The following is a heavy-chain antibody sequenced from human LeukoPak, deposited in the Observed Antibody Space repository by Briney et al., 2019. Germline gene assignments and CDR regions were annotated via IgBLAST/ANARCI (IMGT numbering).Heavy chain of an antibody. CDR2: INPNSGGT. CDR1: GYTFTGYY. D-gene: IGHD3-9*01. Sequence: ASVKVSCKASGYTFTGYYMHWVRQAPGQGLEWMGWINPNSGGTNYAQKFQGRVTMTRDTSISTAYMELSRLRSDDTAVYYCARASYDILTGYSSLDYWGQGTLVTVSS. CDR3: ARASYDILTGYSSLDY. J-gene: IGHJ4*02. V-gene: IGHV1-2*02.